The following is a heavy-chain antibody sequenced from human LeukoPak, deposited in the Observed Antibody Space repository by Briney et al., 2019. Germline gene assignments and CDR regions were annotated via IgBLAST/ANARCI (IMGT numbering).Heavy chain of an antibody. D-gene: IGHD2/OR15-2a*01. CDR1: GFTFSSYA. J-gene: IGHJ4*02. CDR3: ARPRATYVSTSGLDY. Sequence: GGSPRLSSAASGFTFSSYAMSWVRQAPGKGLEWVSSISSSSSYIYYGDSVKGRFTISRDNAKNTLYLQMNSLRAEDTAVYYCARPRATYVSTSGLDYWGQGSLVTVSS. V-gene: IGHV3-21*01. CDR2: ISSSSSYI.